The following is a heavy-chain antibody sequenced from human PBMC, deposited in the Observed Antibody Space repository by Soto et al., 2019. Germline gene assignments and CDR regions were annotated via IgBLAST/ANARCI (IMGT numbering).Heavy chain of an antibody. V-gene: IGHV1-46*01. J-gene: IGHJ4*02. Sequence: ASVKVSCKASPGYYIHWVRQAPGQGLEWMGIINPTSGTTTYAQMFQGRVAMTSDTSTSTVYMDLSSLRSEDTAIYFCARDVGLYSDSWAVLDYWGQATGVSVAS. CDR1: PGYY. D-gene: IGHD6-13*01. CDR2: INPTSGTT. CDR3: ARDVGLYSDSWAVLDY.